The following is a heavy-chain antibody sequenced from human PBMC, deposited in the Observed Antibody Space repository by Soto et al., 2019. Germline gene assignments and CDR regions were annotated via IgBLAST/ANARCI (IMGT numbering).Heavy chain of an antibody. D-gene: IGHD6-19*01. CDR2: ICSSGSA. CDR3: ARGFSSVSMDA. V-gene: IGHV4-61*08. J-gene: IGHJ6*02. CDR1: GDSVSSGGYY. Sequence: LSLTCTVSGDSVSSGGYYWSWIRQPPGKGLEWIGYICSSGSANYNPSLKSRVTISRDTSKNQISLKVASVTAADTAGYYCARGFSSVSMDAWGQGTTVTVSS.